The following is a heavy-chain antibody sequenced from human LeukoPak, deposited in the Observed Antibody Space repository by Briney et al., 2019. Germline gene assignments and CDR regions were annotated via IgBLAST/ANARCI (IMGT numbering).Heavy chain of an antibody. Sequence: ASVKLSCNASGYTFTSYDINWVRQATGQGLEWMGWMNPNSGNTGYAQKFKGRVTMTRNTSISTAYMELSSLRSEDTAVYYCARVDTAMVYYYGMDVWGQGTTVTVSS. V-gene: IGHV1-8*01. D-gene: IGHD5-18*01. CDR2: MNPNSGNT. J-gene: IGHJ6*02. CDR3: ARVDTAMVYYYGMDV. CDR1: GYTFTSYD.